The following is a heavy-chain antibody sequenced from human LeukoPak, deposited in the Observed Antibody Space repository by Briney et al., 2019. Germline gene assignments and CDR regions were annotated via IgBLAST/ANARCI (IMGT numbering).Heavy chain of an antibody. CDR3: AANWGSAY. CDR1: GFTFSNYA. Sequence: GGSLRLSCAASGFTFSNYAMSWVRQAPGKGLEWVSSISSSSSYIYYADSVKGRFTISRDNAKNSLYLQMNSLRAEDTAVYYCAANWGSAYWGQGTLVTVSS. CDR2: ISSSSSYI. J-gene: IGHJ4*02. D-gene: IGHD7-27*01. V-gene: IGHV3-21*04.